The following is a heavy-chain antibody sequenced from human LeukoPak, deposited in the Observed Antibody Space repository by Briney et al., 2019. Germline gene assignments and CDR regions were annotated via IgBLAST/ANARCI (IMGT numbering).Heavy chain of an antibody. J-gene: IGHJ4*02. Sequence: GGSLRLSCAASGFTFSSYAMNWVRQAPGQGLEWVSTISGSGGGTYYAESVKGRFTISRDNSKNTVYLQMNSLRPEDTAVYYCTKRGGYSYGHFDYRGQGTLVTVSS. CDR1: GFTFSSYA. V-gene: IGHV3-23*01. CDR2: ISGSGGGT. CDR3: TKRGGYSYGHFDY. D-gene: IGHD5-18*01.